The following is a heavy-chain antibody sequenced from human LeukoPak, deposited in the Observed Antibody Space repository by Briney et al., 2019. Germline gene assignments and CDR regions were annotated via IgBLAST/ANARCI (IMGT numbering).Heavy chain of an antibody. D-gene: IGHD3-22*01. Sequence: GGSLRLSCTASGFTFNTYAMSWVRQAPGKGLEWVSGISGGGANTQYADSVKGRFIISRDSSKNTLWLQMNSLRAEDTAVYFCARDRGYYDSSGYTFYYYGLDVWGQGTMVTVSS. CDR2: ISGGGANT. CDR1: GFTFNTYA. CDR3: ARDRGYYDSSGYTFYYYGLDV. J-gene: IGHJ6*02. V-gene: IGHV3-23*01.